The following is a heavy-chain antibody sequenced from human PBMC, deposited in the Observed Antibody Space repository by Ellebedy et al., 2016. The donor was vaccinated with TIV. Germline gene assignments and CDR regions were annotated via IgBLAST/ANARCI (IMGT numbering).Heavy chain of an antibody. CDR3: ARGGGYYYGSGSYGWFDP. CDR1: GGTFSSYA. CDR2: IIPIFGTA. D-gene: IGHD3-10*01. V-gene: IGHV1-69*13. J-gene: IGHJ5*02. Sequence: SVKVSXXASGGTFSSYAISWVRQAPGQGLEWMGGIIPIFGTANYAQKFQGRVTITADESTSTAYMELSSLRSEDTAVYYCARGGGYYYGSGSYGWFDPWGQGTLVTVSS.